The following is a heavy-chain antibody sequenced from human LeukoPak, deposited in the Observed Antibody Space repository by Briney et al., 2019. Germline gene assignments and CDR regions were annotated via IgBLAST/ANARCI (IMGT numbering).Heavy chain of an antibody. J-gene: IGHJ4*02. Sequence: ASVKVSCKASGYTSTSYGISWVRQAPGQGLEWMGWISAYNGNTNYAQKLQGRVTMTTDTSTSTAYMELRSLRSDDTAVYYCARVVVVTASTPRLDFDYWGQGTLVTVSS. V-gene: IGHV1-18*01. CDR1: GYTSTSYG. CDR3: ARVVVVTASTPRLDFDY. D-gene: IGHD2-21*02. CDR2: ISAYNGNT.